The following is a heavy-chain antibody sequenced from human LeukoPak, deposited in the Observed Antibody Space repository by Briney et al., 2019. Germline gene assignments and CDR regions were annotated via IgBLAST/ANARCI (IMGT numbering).Heavy chain of an antibody. CDR3: AKSGAYSYEDYFDY. CDR2: ITGSGTT. J-gene: IGHJ4*02. CDR1: GFIFKNYG. Sequence: SGGSLRLSCAAFGFIFKNYGMSWVRQAPGKGLEWVSFITGSGTTYYADFVKGRFTISRDNAENTLYLQMNSLRAEDTAIYYCAKSGAYSYEDYFDYWGQGTLVTVSS. D-gene: IGHD5-18*01. V-gene: IGHV3-23*01.